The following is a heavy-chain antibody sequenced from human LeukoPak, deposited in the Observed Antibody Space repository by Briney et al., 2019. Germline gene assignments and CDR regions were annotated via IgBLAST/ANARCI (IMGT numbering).Heavy chain of an antibody. D-gene: IGHD2-2*01. CDR2: IYHSGST. Sequence: PSETLSLTCAVSGYSISSGYYWGWIRQPPGKGLEWIGSIYHSGSTYYNPSLKSRVTISVDTSKNQFSLKLSSVTAADTAVYYCARGGYCSSTSCPGGANWFDPWGQGTLVTVSS. V-gene: IGHV4-38-2*01. CDR1: GYSISSGYY. CDR3: ARGGYCSSTSCPGGANWFDP. J-gene: IGHJ5*02.